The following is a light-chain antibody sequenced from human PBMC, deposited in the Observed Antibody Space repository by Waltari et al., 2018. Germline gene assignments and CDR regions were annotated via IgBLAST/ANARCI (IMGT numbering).Light chain of an antibody. CDR1: SFNLGAGYD. CDR3: QSYDSSRSGSEV. J-gene: IGLJ1*01. CDR2: GDN. Sequence: QSVLTQPPSVSGAPGQRVTISCTGTSFNLGAGYDVFWYQQLAGTAPKLLIYGDNNRPSGVPDRFSGSKSGTSASLAITGLQAEDEADYYCQSYDSSRSGSEVFGTGTKVTVL. V-gene: IGLV1-40*01.